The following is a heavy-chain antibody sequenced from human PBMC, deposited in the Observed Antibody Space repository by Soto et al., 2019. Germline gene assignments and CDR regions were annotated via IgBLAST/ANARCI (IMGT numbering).Heavy chain of an antibody. V-gene: IGHV3-74*01. CDR1: GFTFSNYW. CDR2: INRDGSSI. Sequence: PGGSLRLSCAASGFTFSNYWMHWVRQFPGKGLVWVSHINRDGSSIAYADSVKGRFTISRDNAKNTLYLQMNSLRAEDTAVYYCARNSEHLFDYWGQGALVTVSS. CDR3: ARNSEHLFDY. J-gene: IGHJ4*02.